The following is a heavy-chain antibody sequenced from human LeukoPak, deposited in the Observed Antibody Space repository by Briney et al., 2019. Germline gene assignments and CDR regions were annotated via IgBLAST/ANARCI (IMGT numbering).Heavy chain of an antibody. CDR1: WFTVNSNF. CDR3: ASPSPGGPAAGLFDY. D-gene: IGHD6-13*01. Sequence: GGSLKLFCAGSWFTVNSNFLNWVRQAPGRGLEWVSVLYSGGTTFYADSVKGRFTISRDNSKNTLYLQMNSLRPDDTAVYYCASPSPGGPAAGLFDYWGQGTLVTVSS. J-gene: IGHJ4*02. CDR2: LYSGGTT. V-gene: IGHV3-53*05.